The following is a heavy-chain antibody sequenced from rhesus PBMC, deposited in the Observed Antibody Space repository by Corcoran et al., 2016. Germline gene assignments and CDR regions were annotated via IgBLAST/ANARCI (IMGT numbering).Heavy chain of an antibody. Sequence: QLQLQESGPGLVKPSETLSLTCAVSGGSISSDYWSWIRQPPGKGLEWIGGISGIGGSTVYNPSRKSRGTISIDTSKNQFSLKLSSVTAADTAVYYCARVGYSGTYTFDYWGQGVLVTVSS. J-gene: IGHJ4*01. CDR1: GGSISSDY. V-gene: IGHV4-173*01. CDR2: ISGIGGST. CDR3: ARVGYSGTYTFDY. D-gene: IGHD1-44*01.